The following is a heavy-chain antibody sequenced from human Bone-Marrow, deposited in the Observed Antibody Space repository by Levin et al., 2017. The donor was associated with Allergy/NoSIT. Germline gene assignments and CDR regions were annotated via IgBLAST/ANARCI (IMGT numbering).Heavy chain of an antibody. D-gene: IGHD3-3*01. CDR3: ARDGISRFFSRGMDV. CDR2: ISGSGSTI. V-gene: IGHV3-11*01. J-gene: IGHJ6*02. Sequence: GSLRLSCAASGFTFSDYYMSWIRQAPGKGLEWVSYISGSGSTISYTDSVKGRFTISRDNAKNSLYLQMNSLRAEDTAIYYCARDGISRFFSRGMDVWGQGTTVTVSS. CDR1: GFTFSDYY.